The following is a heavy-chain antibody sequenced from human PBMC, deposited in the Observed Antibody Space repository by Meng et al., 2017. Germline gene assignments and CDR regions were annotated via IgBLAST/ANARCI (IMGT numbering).Heavy chain of an antibody. J-gene: IGHJ4*02. CDR1: GSGFPSYW. Sequence: GESLKISCKGSGSGFPSYWIGWVRQMPGKGLEWMGIIYVGDSDTKYSPSFQGQVTISADKSINTAYLQWSSLKASDTAMYYCARDPDDFWSGYLDYWGQGTLVTVSS. D-gene: IGHD3-3*01. CDR3: ARDPDDFWSGYLDY. CDR2: IYVGDSDT. V-gene: IGHV5-51*01.